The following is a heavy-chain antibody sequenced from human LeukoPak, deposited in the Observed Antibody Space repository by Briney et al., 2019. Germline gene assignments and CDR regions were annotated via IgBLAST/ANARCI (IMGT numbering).Heavy chain of an antibody. CDR3: ARQEGWFGPRNNWFDP. Sequence: KPSETLSLTCTVSGGSISSSSYYWGWIRQPPGKGLEWIGSIYYSGSTYYNPSLKSRVTISVDTSKNQFSLKLSSVTAADTAVYYCARQEGWFGPRNNWFDPWGQGTLVTVSS. CDR1: GGSISSSSYY. CDR2: IYYSGST. D-gene: IGHD3-10*01. J-gene: IGHJ5*02. V-gene: IGHV4-39*01.